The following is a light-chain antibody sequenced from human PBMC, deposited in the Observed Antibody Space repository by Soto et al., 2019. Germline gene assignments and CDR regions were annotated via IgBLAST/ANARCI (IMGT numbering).Light chain of an antibody. CDR3: QQYNKSPPIT. J-gene: IGKJ3*01. V-gene: IGKV3-15*01. CDR2: DAS. Sequence: EIVIMQSPATLSVSPGERATLSCRASENISSNLTWYQQKPGQAPRLLIYDASTRATGIPARFSGSGSGTEFTLTISSLQSEDFSVYYCQQYNKSPPITFGPGTKVDIK. CDR1: ENISSN.